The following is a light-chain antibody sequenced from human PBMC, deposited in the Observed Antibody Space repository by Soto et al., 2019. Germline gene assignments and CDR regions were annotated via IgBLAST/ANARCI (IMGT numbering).Light chain of an antibody. V-gene: IGKV3-15*01. CDR1: QSINND. CDR2: GAS. CDR3: QQYNSEST. J-gene: IGKJ2*01. Sequence: EVVMTQSPATLSVSPGERATLSCRASQSINNDLAWYQHKPGQAPRLLIYGASTRAIGVPARFSGSGSGTEFTLTIDSLQSDDFAVYYCQQYNSESTFGQGTKLGIK.